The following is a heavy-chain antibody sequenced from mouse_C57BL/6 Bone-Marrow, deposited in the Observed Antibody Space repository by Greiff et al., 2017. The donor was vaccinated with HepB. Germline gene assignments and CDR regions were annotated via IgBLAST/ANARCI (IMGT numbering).Heavy chain of an antibody. Sequence: QVQLQQSGAELVMPGASVKLSCKASGYTFTSYWMQWVKQRPGQGLEWIGEIDPSDSYTNYNQKFKGKSTLTVDKSSSTAYMQLSSLTSEDSAVYYCARGWSAYWGQGTLVTVSA. D-gene: IGHD2-3*01. CDR3: ARGWSAY. J-gene: IGHJ3*01. CDR1: GYTFTSYW. V-gene: IGHV1-69*01. CDR2: IDPSDSYT.